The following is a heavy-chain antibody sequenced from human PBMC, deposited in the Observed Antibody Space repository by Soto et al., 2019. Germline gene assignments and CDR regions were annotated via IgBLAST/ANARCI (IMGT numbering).Heavy chain of an antibody. CDR3: ARGDSGYDSN. CDR2: IYYSGST. J-gene: IGHJ4*02. V-gene: IGHV4-31*03. Sequence: PSDTLSLTCTVSGGSISSGDYYWSWIRQHPGKGLEWIGYIYYSGSTYYNPSLKSRVTISVDTSKNQFSLKLRSVTAADTAVYYCARGDSGYDSNWGQGTLVTVSS. CDR1: GGSISSGDYY. D-gene: IGHD5-12*01.